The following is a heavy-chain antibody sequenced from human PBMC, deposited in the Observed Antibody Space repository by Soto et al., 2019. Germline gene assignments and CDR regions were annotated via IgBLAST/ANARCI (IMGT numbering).Heavy chain of an antibody. CDR1: GGSVSSGSYY. J-gene: IGHJ4*02. Sequence: QVQLQESGPGLVKPSETLSLTCTVSGGSVSSGSYYWGWIRQPPGKGLEWIGYIYYSGSTNHNPSLKSRVTISVDTSKNQFSLKLSSVTAADTAVYYCAREVSSTWFYFDYWGQGTLVTVSS. CDR3: AREVSSTWFYFDY. D-gene: IGHD6-13*01. V-gene: IGHV4-61*01. CDR2: IYYSGST.